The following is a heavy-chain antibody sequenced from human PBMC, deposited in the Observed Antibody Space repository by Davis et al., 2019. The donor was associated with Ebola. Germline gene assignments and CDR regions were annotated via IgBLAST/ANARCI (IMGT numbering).Heavy chain of an antibody. D-gene: IGHD2-2*01. CDR3: ARRGYCSGTGCPWGWFDP. V-gene: IGHV5-51*01. J-gene: IGHJ5*02. CDR2: IYPGDSDT. Sequence: GESLKISCKGSGYSFTSYWIGWVRQTPGKGLEWMGIIYPGDSDTTYSPSFQGQVTISADRSISTAYLQWSSLKASDTAIYYCARRGYCSGTGCPWGWFDPWGQGTLVTVSS. CDR1: GYSFTSYW.